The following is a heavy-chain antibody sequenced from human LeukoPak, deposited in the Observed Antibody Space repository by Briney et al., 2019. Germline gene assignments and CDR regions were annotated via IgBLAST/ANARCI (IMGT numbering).Heavy chain of an antibody. CDR3: ARGRGYGGNYLRSFDI. V-gene: IGHV4-59*08. Sequence: PSETLCVTCTVSGDSLSDYFWSWIRQPPGKGLEWIGYNSGSPNYNASLKSRVTILLVRSKNQFSLKLSSVTAADTAVYYCARGRGYGGNYLRSFDIWGKGTRVRVSS. CDR2: NSGSP. J-gene: IGHJ3*02. D-gene: IGHD1-26*01. CDR1: GDSLSDYF.